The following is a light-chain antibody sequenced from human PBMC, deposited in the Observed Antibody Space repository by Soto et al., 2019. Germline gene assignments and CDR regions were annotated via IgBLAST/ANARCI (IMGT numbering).Light chain of an antibody. V-gene: IGKV3-15*01. Sequence: EIVMTQSPATLSVSPGXRTTLSCRASQSVSRILAWYQQKPGQAPRLLIYGASTRATGIPVRFSGSGSETEFTLTISSLQSEDFAVYYCQQYDKWPPTLGQGTKV. J-gene: IGKJ1*01. CDR2: GAS. CDR1: QSVSRI. CDR3: QQYDKWPPT.